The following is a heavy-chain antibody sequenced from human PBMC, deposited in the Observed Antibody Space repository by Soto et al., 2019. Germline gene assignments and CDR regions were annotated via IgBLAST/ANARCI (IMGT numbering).Heavy chain of an antibody. CDR2: ISYDGSNK. CDR3: AREQGMVRGVIDYYYGMDV. CDR1: GFTFSSYA. Sequence: QVQLVESGGGVVQPGRSLRLSCAASGFTFSSYAMHWVRQAPGKVLEWVAVISYDGSNKYYADSVKGRFTISRDNSKNTLYLQMNSLRAEDTAVYYCAREQGMVRGVIDYYYGMDVWGQGTTVTVSS. D-gene: IGHD3-10*01. J-gene: IGHJ6*02. V-gene: IGHV3-30-3*01.